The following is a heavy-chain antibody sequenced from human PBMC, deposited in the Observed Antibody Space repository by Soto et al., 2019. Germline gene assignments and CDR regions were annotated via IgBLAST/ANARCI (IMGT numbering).Heavy chain of an antibody. J-gene: IGHJ4*02. CDR2: IYYNGST. CDR1: GGSISSGGYY. Sequence: QVQLQESGPGLVKPSQTLSLTCTVSGGSISSGGYYWSWIRQHPGKGLEWIGYIYYNGSTYYNPSLKSRVTLSVDTSKTQFSLKLSSVTAADTAVYYCARLTSGPVYFDYWGQGTLVTVSS. CDR3: ARLTSGPVYFDY. V-gene: IGHV4-31*03. D-gene: IGHD3-10*01.